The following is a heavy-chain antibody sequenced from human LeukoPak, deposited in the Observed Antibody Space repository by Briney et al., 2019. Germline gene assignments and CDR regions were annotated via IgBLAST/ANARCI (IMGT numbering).Heavy chain of an antibody. D-gene: IGHD6-19*01. CDR3: ARDLGAVAGPHIDY. J-gene: IGHJ4*02. CDR1: GYTFTSYG. Sequence: ASVKVSCKASGYTFTSYGISWVRQAPGQGLEWKGWISAYNGNTNYAQKLQGRVTMTTDTSTSTAYMEPRSLRSDDTAVYYCARDLGAVAGPHIDYWGQGTLVTVSS. V-gene: IGHV1-18*01. CDR2: ISAYNGNT.